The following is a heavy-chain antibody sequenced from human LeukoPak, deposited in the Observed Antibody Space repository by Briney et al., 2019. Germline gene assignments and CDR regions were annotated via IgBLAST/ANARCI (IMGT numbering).Heavy chain of an antibody. Sequence: GASVKVSCKASAGTFSSYAISWVRQAPGQGLEWMGGIIPIFGTANYAQKFQGRVTITTDESTSTAYMELSSLRSEDTAVYYCARGPPLYCSSTSCYTPYYYYYYMDVWGKGTTVTVSS. CDR2: IIPIFGTA. CDR3: ARGPPLYCSSTSCYTPYYYYYYMDV. J-gene: IGHJ6*03. V-gene: IGHV1-69*05. CDR1: AGTFSSYA. D-gene: IGHD2-2*02.